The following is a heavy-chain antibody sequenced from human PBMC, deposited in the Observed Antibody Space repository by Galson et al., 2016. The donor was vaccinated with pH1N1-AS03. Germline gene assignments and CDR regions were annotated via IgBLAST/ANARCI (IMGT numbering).Heavy chain of an antibody. D-gene: IGHD3-16*02. J-gene: IGHJ4*02. Sequence: SETLSLTCAVSGGSMTSPDWWTWVRQPPGEGLEWIGEVHYSGTTSYNPSLNSRVTMSIDKSNNQFSLNLGSVTAAATAVYFCASAGYHTPGYHYWGQGALVTVSS. CDR2: VHYSGTT. CDR1: GGSMTSPDW. V-gene: IGHV4-4*02. CDR3: ASAGYHTPGYHY.